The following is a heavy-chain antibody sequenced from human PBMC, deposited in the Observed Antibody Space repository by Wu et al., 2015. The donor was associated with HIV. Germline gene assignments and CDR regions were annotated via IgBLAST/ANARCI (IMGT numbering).Heavy chain of an antibody. D-gene: IGHD3-10*01. CDR2: IVPMFGRA. CDR3: AGGTVGFGERARRVXTNHFYTDV. J-gene: IGHJ6*03. Sequence: QVQLVQSGSEMKKPGSSLKLSCKASGGTFSNYAISWVRQAPGQRLEWMGGIVPMFGRAVYAQKFQGRVSITADESTSTAYMEFSSLRSEDTAVYYCAGGTVGFGERARRVXTNHFYTDVWEEGHGHR. CDR1: GGTFSNYA. V-gene: IGHV1-69*12.